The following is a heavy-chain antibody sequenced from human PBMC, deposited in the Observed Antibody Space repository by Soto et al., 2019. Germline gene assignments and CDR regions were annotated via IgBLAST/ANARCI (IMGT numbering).Heavy chain of an antibody. CDR1: GFTFDDYA. D-gene: IGHD2-8*02. V-gene: IGHV3-9*01. Sequence: GGSLRLSCAASGFTFDDYAMHWVRQAPGKGLEWVSGISWSSGTIGYADSVKGRFTISRDNAKNSLYLQMNSLRAEDTALYYCAKSTGGTANGLDVWGQGTTVTVSS. J-gene: IGHJ6*02. CDR3: AKSTGGTANGLDV. CDR2: ISWSSGTI.